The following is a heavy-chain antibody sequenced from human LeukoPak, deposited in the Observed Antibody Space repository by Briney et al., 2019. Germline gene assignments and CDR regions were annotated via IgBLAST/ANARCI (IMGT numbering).Heavy chain of an antibody. D-gene: IGHD3-9*01. J-gene: IGHJ4*02. CDR3: PRDGNFGYYDILPGYYPFDY. V-gene: IGHV1-69*04. CDR1: GGTFSSSA. CDR2: IIPILGIA. Sequence: SVKVSCKASGGTFSSSAITWVRQAPGQGLEWMGRIIPILGIANYAQKFQGRVTITADKSTIRAYMERSSLRSEDPAVYYCPRDGNFGYYDILPGYYPFDYWGQGTLVTVSS.